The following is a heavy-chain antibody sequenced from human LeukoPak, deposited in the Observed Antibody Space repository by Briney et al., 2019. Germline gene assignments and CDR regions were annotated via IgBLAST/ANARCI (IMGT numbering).Heavy chain of an antibody. J-gene: IGHJ3*02. Sequence: ASVKVSCKASGYTFTSYYMHWVRQAPGQGLEWMGIINPSGGSTSYAQKFQGRVTMTRDTSTSTVYMELSSLRSEYTAVYYCARERNYYDSSGYLSLCAFDIWGQGTMVTVSS. CDR1: GYTFTSYY. D-gene: IGHD3-22*01. CDR2: INPSGGST. CDR3: ARERNYYDSSGYLSLCAFDI. V-gene: IGHV1-46*01.